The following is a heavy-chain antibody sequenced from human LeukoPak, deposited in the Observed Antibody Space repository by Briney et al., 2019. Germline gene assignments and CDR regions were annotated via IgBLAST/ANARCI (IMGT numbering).Heavy chain of an antibody. CDR1: GFTFSSYS. CDR3: ARDYDWEVGAYYFDY. J-gene: IGHJ4*02. D-gene: IGHD1-26*01. V-gene: IGHV3-21*01. Sequence: PGGSLRLSCAASGFTFSSYSMNWVRQAPGKGLEWVSSISSSSSYIYYADSVKGRFTISRDNAKNSLYLQMNSLRAEDTAVYYCARDYDWEVGAYYFDYWGQGTLVTVSS. CDR2: ISSSSSYI.